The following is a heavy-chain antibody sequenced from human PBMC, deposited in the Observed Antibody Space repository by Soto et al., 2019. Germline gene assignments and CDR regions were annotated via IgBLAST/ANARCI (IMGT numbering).Heavy chain of an antibody. D-gene: IGHD2-2*01. CDR2: IYHSGST. CDR1: GGSISSSNW. J-gene: IGHJ6*02. CDR3: ARGPRLSVAVPSDYYGMDV. Sequence: QVQLQESGPGLVKPSGTLSLTCAVSGGSISSSNWWSWVRQPPGKGLEWIGEIYHSGSTNYNPSLKSRVTISVDKSRNQLSLKLNSVTAADTAVYYCARGPRLSVAVPSDYYGMDVWGQGTTVPVSS. V-gene: IGHV4-4*02.